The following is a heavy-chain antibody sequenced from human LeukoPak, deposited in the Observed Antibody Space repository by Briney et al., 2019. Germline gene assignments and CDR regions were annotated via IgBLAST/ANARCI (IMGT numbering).Heavy chain of an antibody. CDR1: GFTFSDYY. CDR3: ARAETYYYDSSGYYYD. D-gene: IGHD3-22*01. CDR2: ISSSGSTI. J-gene: IGHJ4*02. V-gene: IGHV3-11*04. Sequence: GGSLRLSCAASGFTFSDYYMSWIRQAPGKGLEWVSYISSSGSTIYHADSVKGRFTISRDNAKNSLYLQMNSLRAEDTAVYYCARAETYYYDSSGYYYDWGQGTLVTVSS.